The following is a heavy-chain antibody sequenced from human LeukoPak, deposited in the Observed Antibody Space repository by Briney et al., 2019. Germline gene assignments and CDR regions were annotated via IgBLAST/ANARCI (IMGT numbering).Heavy chain of an antibody. Sequence: GASVKVSCKASGYTFTGYYMHWVRQAPGQGLEWMGWINPNSGGTNYAQKFQGRVTMTRDTSISTAYMELSRLRSDDTAVYYCARVGYCSDTSCSSYYFDYWGQGTLVTVSS. CDR2: INPNSGGT. V-gene: IGHV1-2*02. CDR3: ARVGYCSDTSCSSYYFDY. CDR1: GYTFTGYY. D-gene: IGHD2-2*03. J-gene: IGHJ4*02.